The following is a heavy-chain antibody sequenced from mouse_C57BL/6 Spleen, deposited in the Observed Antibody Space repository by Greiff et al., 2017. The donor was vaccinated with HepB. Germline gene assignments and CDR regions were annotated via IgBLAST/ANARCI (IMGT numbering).Heavy chain of an antibody. Sequence: QVQLQQPGAELVKPGASVKMSCKASGYTFTSYWITWVKQRPGQGLEWIGDIYPGSGSTNYNEKFKSKATLTVDTSSSTAYMQLSSLTSEDSAVYYCARRVYYSNHWYFDVWGTGTTVTVSS. CDR1: GYTFTSYW. D-gene: IGHD2-5*01. J-gene: IGHJ1*03. CDR3: ARRVYYSNHWYFDV. V-gene: IGHV1-55*01. CDR2: IYPGSGST.